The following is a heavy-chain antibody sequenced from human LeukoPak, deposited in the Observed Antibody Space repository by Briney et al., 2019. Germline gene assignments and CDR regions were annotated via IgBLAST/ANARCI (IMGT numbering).Heavy chain of an antibody. J-gene: IGHJ5*02. CDR2: IYTSGST. CDR1: GGSISSYY. D-gene: IGHD6-13*01. V-gene: IGHV4-4*07. Sequence: TSETLSLTCTVSGGSISSYYWSWIRQPAGKGLEWIGRIYTSGSTNYNPSLKSRVTMSVDTSKNQFSLKLSSVTAADTAVYYGARDTGSIAAAGPVWFDPWGQGTLVTVS. CDR3: ARDTGSIAAAGPVWFDP.